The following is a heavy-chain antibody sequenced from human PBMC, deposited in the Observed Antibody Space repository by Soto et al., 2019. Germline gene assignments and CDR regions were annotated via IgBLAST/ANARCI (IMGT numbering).Heavy chain of an antibody. J-gene: IGHJ1*01. CDR3: VRDTAEDFCSDTCYVPLQH. CDR2: ISANGYNQ. V-gene: IGHV3-30*04. D-gene: IGHD2-15*01. Sequence: QVQLVESGGGVVQPGRSLRLSCAASGFTFSTFAIHWVRQAPGKGLEWVAAISANGYNQFYGLSVKGRFIISRDNSWNPVDLPMNHVRVEDTALYYGVRDTAEDFCSDTCYVPLQHWGQGTLVTVSS. CDR1: GFTFSTFA.